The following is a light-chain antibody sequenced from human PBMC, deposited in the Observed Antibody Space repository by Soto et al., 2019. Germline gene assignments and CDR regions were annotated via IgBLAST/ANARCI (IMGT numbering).Light chain of an antibody. CDR1: SSDVGGYKY. J-gene: IGLJ1*01. CDR2: DVS. CDR3: SSYTRSGVYV. V-gene: IGLV2-14*01. Sequence: QSVLTQPASLSKSPGQSITISCTGTSSDVGGYKYVSWYQQHPGKAPKLMIYDVSNRPSGISNRFSGSKSGSTASLTISGLQAEDDADYYCSSYTRSGVYVFGAGTKVTVL.